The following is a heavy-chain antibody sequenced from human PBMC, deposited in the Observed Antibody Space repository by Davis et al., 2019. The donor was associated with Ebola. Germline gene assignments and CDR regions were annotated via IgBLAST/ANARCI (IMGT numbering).Heavy chain of an antibody. CDR3: ATQMGRIAPRPAFNI. J-gene: IGHJ3*02. V-gene: IGHV1-2*02. Sequence: ASVKVSCKASGYNFAIYNIHWVRQARGQGLEWMGWINPNSGGSASTQKFQGRPTMTSDTSISTAYLDLGSLQSGDTAVYYCATQMGRIAPRPAFNIWGQGTLVSVSS. D-gene: IGHD5-24*01. CDR2: INPNSGGS. CDR1: GYNFAIYN.